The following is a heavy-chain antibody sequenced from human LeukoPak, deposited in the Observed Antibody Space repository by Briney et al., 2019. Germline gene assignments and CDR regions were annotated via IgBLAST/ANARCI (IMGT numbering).Heavy chain of an antibody. J-gene: IGHJ4*02. D-gene: IGHD6-19*01. CDR1: GFTFSSYS. V-gene: IGHV3-48*01. Sequence: GGSLRLSCAASGFTFSSYSMNWVRQAPGKGLEWVSYISSSSSTIYYADSVKGRFTISSDNAKNSLYLQMNSLRAEDTAVYYCARDQDYHPGYSSGWYYWGQGTLVTVSS. CDR2: ISSSSSTI. CDR3: ARDQDYHPGYSSGWYY.